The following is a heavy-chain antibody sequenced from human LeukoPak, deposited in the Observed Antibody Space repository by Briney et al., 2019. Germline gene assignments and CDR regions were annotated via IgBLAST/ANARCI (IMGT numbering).Heavy chain of an antibody. CDR3: ATLYGDYVNSDY. CDR1: GYTFSDYY. V-gene: IGHV1-2*02. D-gene: IGHD4-17*01. J-gene: IGHJ4*02. Sequence: ASVKVSCKAPGYTFSDYYMHWVRQAPGQGFEWMGWINPNAGGTNYAQKFQGRVTMTRDTSISTAYMELSRLRSDDTAVYYCATLYGDYVNSDYWGQGTLVSVSS. CDR2: INPNAGGT.